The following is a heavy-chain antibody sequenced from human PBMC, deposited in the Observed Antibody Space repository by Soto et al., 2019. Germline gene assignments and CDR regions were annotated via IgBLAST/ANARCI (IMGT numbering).Heavy chain of an antibody. CDR2: IYWDDDK. Sequence: QITLKESGPTLVKPTQTLTLTCTFSGFSLTTSGVGVGWIRQPPGKALEWLALIYWDDDKRYSPSLKRRLTITKDTSMNVVFLTMTNMDPAVTATYFCAHRTTTVTLWFDPWGQGTLVTVSS. D-gene: IGHD4-17*01. J-gene: IGHJ5*02. V-gene: IGHV2-5*02. CDR1: GFSLTTSGVG. CDR3: AHRTTTVTLWFDP.